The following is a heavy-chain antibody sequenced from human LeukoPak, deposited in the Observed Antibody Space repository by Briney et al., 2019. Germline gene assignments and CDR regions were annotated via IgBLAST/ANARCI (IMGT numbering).Heavy chain of an antibody. CDR1: GGSISSYY. CDR2: IYTSGST. V-gene: IGHV4-4*07. J-gene: IGHJ4*02. CDR3: ASGGYSYGYDEFDY. Sequence: PSETLSLTCTVSGGSISSYYWSWIRQPAGKGLEWIGRIYTSGSTNYNPYLMSRVTMSVDTSKNQFYLQLSSVPAADTAVYYCASGGYSYGYDEFDYWGQGTPVTVSS. D-gene: IGHD5-18*01.